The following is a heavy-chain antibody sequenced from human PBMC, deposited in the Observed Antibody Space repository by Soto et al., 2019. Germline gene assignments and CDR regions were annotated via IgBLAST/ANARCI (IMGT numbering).Heavy chain of an antibody. J-gene: IGHJ3*02. D-gene: IGHD1-26*01. CDR1: GYTFTSYG. V-gene: IGHV1-18*04. CDR3: ARERVGANMGDAFDI. Sequence: ASVKVSCKASGYTFTSYGISWVRQAPGQGLEWMGWISAYNGNTNYAQKLQGRVTMTTDTSTSTAYMELRSLRSDDTAVYYCARERVGANMGDAFDIWGQGTMVTVSS. CDR2: ISAYNGNT.